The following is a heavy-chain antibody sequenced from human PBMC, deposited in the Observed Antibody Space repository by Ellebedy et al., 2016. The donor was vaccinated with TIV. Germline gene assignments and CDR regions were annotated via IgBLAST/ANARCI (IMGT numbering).Heavy chain of an antibody. CDR2: IYQDGGVQ. V-gene: IGHV3-7*01. D-gene: IGHD4-17*01. J-gene: IGHJ5*02. CDR1: GFSFRSYW. Sequence: PGGSLRLSCAASGFSFRSYWMSWVRQAPGKGLEWVANIYQDGGVQYYVDSVKGRFTISSDNADNSLFLQMNSLRAEDTAVYYCARRGSYGDYAVQVNSWFDTWGQGTLVSVSS. CDR3: ARRGSYGDYAVQVNSWFDT.